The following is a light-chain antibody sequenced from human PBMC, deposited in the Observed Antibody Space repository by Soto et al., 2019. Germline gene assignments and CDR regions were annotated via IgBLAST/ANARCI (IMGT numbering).Light chain of an antibody. CDR3: QHYNSYSEA. V-gene: IGKV1-5*03. J-gene: IGKJ1*01. CDR2: KAS. CDR1: QTISSW. Sequence: DIQMTQSPSTLSGSVGDRVTITCRASQTISSWLAWYQQKPGKAPKLLIYKASTLKSGVPSRFRGSGSGTEFPLTIRSLQPDDFATYYCQHYNSYSEAFGQGTKEELK.